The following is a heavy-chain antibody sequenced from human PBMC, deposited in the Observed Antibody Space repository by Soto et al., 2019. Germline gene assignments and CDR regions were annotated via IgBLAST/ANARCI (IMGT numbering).Heavy chain of an antibody. D-gene: IGHD3-16*01. CDR2: INHSGST. J-gene: IGHJ5*02. V-gene: IGHV4-34*01. CDR3: VRDANKTLRDWFDP. Sequence: KCSETLSLTCAVYGGSFSGYYWSWIRQPPGKGLEWIGEINHSGSTNYNPSLKSRVIISVDTSKNQFSLKLRSVTAADTAVYYCVRDANKTLRDWFDPWGQGTLVP. CDR1: GGSFSGYY.